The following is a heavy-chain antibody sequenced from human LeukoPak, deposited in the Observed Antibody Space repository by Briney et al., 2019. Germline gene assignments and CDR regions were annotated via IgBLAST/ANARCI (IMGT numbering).Heavy chain of an antibody. D-gene: IGHD2-2*03. CDR2: IIPIFGTA. J-gene: IGHJ3*02. Sequence: SVKVSCKASGGTFSSYAISWVRQAPGQGLEWMGGIIPIFGTANYAQKFQGRVTITTDESTSTAYMELSSLRSEDTAVYYCARVIPNGYCSSTSCSDAFDIWGQGTMVTVSS. V-gene: IGHV1-69*05. CDR1: GGTFSSYA. CDR3: ARVIPNGYCSSTSCSDAFDI.